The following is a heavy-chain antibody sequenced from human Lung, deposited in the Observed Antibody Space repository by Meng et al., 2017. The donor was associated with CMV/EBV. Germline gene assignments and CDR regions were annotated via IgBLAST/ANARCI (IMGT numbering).Heavy chain of an antibody. D-gene: IGHD3-10*01. CDR2: TIPMFGTP. Sequence: SXXVSXKASGGIFSTYSINWMRQAPGQGLEWMGGTIPMFGTPNYAQKFQGRVTITTDESTSTAYMELSSLRSEDTAVYYCARLDKHVGDYFYYGMEVWVQGNXVTVSS. CDR1: GGIFSTYS. CDR3: ARLDKHVGDYFYYGMEV. V-gene: IGHV1-69*05. J-gene: IGHJ6*02.